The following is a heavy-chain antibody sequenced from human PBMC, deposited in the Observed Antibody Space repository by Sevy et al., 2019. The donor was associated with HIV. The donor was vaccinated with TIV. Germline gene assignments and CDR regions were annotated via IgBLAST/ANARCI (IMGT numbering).Heavy chain of an antibody. Sequence: GGSLRLSCAASGFTFSVYWMSWVRQAPGKGLEWVATMKEEGSDKDYVASVKGRFTISRDNSKNSLYLQMNSLRAEDTAVYYCVREGVGGYSYSLDCWGQGTLVTVSS. CDR1: GFTFSVYW. CDR3: VREGVGGYSYSLDC. D-gene: IGHD5-18*01. CDR2: MKEEGSDK. J-gene: IGHJ4*02. V-gene: IGHV3-7*01.